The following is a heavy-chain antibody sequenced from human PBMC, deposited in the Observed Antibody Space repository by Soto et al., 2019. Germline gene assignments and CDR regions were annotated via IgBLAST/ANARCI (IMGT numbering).Heavy chain of an antibody. CDR1: GGSITSSGSA. CDR2: IDYSGNI. CDR3: ARHIHNQGFEYYFDS. D-gene: IGHD1-1*01. Sequence: SETLSLTCNASGGSITSSGSAWGWIRQSPGKGLEWIGAIDYSGNIYYIPSLKSRITISVDTSKNQISLKLSSVTAADTAVYYCARHIHNQGFEYYFDSWGQGTLVTVSS. J-gene: IGHJ4*02. V-gene: IGHV4-39*01.